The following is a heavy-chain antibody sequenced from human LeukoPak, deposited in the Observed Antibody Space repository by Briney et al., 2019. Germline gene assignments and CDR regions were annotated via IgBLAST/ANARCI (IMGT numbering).Heavy chain of an antibody. CDR1: GGSISSYY. CDR2: IYYSGST. V-gene: IGHV4-59*08. CDR3: ARADYGSDTPY. D-gene: IGHD3-10*01. J-gene: IGHJ4*02. Sequence: SETLSLTCTVSGGSISSYYWSWIRQPPGKGLEWIGYIYYSGSTYYNPSLKSRVTISVDTSKNQFSLKLSSVTAADTAVYYCARADYGSDTPYWGQGTLVTVSS.